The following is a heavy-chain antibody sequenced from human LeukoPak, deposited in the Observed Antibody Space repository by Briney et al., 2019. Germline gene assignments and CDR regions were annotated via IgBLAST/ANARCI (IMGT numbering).Heavy chain of an antibody. CDR1: GFTFSSYW. CDR2: INSDGSST. J-gene: IGHJ5*02. Sequence: GGSLRLSCAASGFTFSSYWMHWVRQAPGKGLVWVSRINSDGSSTSYADSVKGRFTISRDNAKNTLYLQMNSLRAEDTAVYYCARGLLRYCSGGSCYSDYNWFDPWGQGTLVTVSS. V-gene: IGHV3-74*01. D-gene: IGHD2-15*01. CDR3: ARGLLRYCSGGSCYSDYNWFDP.